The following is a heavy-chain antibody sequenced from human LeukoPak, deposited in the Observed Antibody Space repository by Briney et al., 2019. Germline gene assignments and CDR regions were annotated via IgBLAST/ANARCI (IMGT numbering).Heavy chain of an antibody. V-gene: IGHV3-53*01. CDR2: IYTGVST. Sequence: PGGSLRLSCAASGFTVSNNYMSWVRQAPGKGLEWVSVIYTGVSTYYADSVKGRFAISRDNSKNTLYLQMNSLRAEDTGVYYCARVRPHPIIDVWGKGTMVTVSS. CDR1: GFTVSNNY. CDR3: ARVRPHPIIDV. D-gene: IGHD6-6*01. J-gene: IGHJ6*03.